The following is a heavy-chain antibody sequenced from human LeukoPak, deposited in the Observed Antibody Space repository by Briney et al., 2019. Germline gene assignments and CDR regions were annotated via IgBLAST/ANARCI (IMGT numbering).Heavy chain of an antibody. J-gene: IGHJ4*02. CDR1: GFTFSSYG. CDR3: ARIRFSTKGDDY. CDR2: IYSGGST. V-gene: IGHV3-53*01. D-gene: IGHD3-3*01. Sequence: GGSLRLSCAASGFTFSSYGMHWVRQAPGKGLEWVSVIYSGGSTYYADSVKGRFTISRDNSKNTLYLQMNSLRAEDTAVYYCARIRFSTKGDDYWGQGTLVTVSS.